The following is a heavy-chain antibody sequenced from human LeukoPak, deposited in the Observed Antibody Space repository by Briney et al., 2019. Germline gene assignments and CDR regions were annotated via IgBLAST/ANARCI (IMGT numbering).Heavy chain of an antibody. J-gene: IGHJ4*02. V-gene: IGHV3-48*03. CDR3: ARDGIWFGELFGDY. Sequence: GGSLRLSCAASGFTFSSYEMNWVRQAPGKGLEWVSYISSSGSTIYYADSVKGRFTISRDNAKNSLYLQMNSLRAEDTAVYYCARDGIWFGELFGDYWGQGILVTVSS. CDR1: GFTFSSYE. D-gene: IGHD3-10*01. CDR2: ISSSGSTI.